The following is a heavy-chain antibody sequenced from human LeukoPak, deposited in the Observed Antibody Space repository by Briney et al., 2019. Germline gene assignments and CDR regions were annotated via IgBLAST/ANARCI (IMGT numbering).Heavy chain of an antibody. CDR1: GGSISSYY. CDR3: ARGDWGYVLGWYFDL. Sequence: SETLSLTCTVSGGSISSYYWSWIRQPPGKGLEWIGYIYYSGSTNYNPSLKSRVTISVDTSKDQFSLKLSSVTAVDTAVYYCARGDWGYVLGWYFDLWGRGTLVTVSS. V-gene: IGHV4-59*01. CDR2: IYYSGST. D-gene: IGHD7-27*01. J-gene: IGHJ2*01.